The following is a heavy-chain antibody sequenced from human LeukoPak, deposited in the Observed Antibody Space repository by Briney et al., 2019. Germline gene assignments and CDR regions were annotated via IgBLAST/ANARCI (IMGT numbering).Heavy chain of an antibody. V-gene: IGHV3-7*01. CDR1: GFTFSTYW. CDR3: TRNRRGDY. J-gene: IGHJ4*02. CDR2: IKYDGSEK. Sequence: GGSLSLSCAVSGFTFSTYWMSWARQAPGKGLEWVANIKYDGSEKYYVDSVKGRFTISRDNAKNSLFLQMNSLRAEDSAMYYCTRNRRGDYWGQGPLVAVSS. D-gene: IGHD2/OR15-2a*01.